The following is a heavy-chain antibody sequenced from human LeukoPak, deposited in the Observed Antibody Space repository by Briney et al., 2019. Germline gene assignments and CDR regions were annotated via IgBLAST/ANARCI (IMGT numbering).Heavy chain of an antibody. V-gene: IGHV4-34*01. Sequence: PSETLSLTCAVYGGSFSGYYWSWIRQPPGKGLEWIGEINHSGNTRYNPSLKSRVSMSADTSKNQFPLKVRSVTAADTAVYYCARESEETDFDYWGQGTLVTVSS. CDR2: INHSGNT. D-gene: IGHD2-21*02. CDR1: GGSFSGYY. J-gene: IGHJ4*02. CDR3: ARESEETDFDY.